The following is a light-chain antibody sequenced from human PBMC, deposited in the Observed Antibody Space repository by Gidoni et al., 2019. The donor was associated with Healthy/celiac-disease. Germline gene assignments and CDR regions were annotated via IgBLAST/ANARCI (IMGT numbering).Light chain of an antibody. CDR1: QSISSY. CDR2: AAS. CDR3: QQSYSTPSS. V-gene: IGKV1-39*01. Sequence: DIQMTQSPSSLSASVGDRVTITCRASQSISSYLNWYQQKPGKDPKLLIYAASSLQSGVPSRFSGSGSGTDFTLTISNLQPEDFATYYCQQSYSTPSSFGQGTKLEIK. J-gene: IGKJ2*04.